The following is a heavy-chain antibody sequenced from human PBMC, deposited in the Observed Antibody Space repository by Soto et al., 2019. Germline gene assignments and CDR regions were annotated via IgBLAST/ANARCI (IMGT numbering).Heavy chain of an antibody. D-gene: IGHD6-13*01. CDR1: GFSLSTSGVG. J-gene: IGHJ4*02. Sequence: QITLKESGPTLVKPTQTLTLTCTFSGFSLSTSGVGVGWIRQPPGKALEWLALIYWDDDKRYSPSLKSRLTITHHYSKNQVLLTMTTMDPVDTATYYCAHTTGSIRSWHSDCWGQGTLVTVSS. CDR3: AHTTGSIRSWHSDC. CDR2: IYWDDDK. V-gene: IGHV2-5*02.